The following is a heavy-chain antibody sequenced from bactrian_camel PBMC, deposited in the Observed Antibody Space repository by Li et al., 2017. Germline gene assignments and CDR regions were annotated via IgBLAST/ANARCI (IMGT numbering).Heavy chain of an antibody. J-gene: IGHJ4*01. CDR3: AADHQDPSRGAYFDHCNY. CDR1: PYIFTRCG. Sequence: HVQLVESGGGSVQAGGYLKLSCAVSPYIFTRCGLGWYRQAPGNVRELVSSMDSDGTMIYADSVKGRFTISQDNEKNMLYLQMNSLKTEDTAMYYCAADHQDPSRGAYFDHCNYMGQGTQVTVS. D-gene: IGHD2*01. CDR2: MDSDGTM. V-gene: IGHV3S9*01.